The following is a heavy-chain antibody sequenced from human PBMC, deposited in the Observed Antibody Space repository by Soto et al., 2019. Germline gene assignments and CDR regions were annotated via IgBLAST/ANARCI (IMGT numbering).Heavy chain of an antibody. CDR1: GFTVSSFG. V-gene: IGHV3-64D*06. J-gene: IGHJ6*02. Sequence: VSLRLSCSGSGFTVSSFGMHWVRQAPGKGLEHVSTLSSNGIGTYYADSVKGRFTFSRDTSKNTLYLQMSSLRTEDTAVYYCVKDMGKAAAGIRYPYGLAVWGLGTRVTVSS. CDR2: LSSNGIGT. D-gene: IGHD6-13*01. CDR3: VKDMGKAAAGIRYPYGLAV.